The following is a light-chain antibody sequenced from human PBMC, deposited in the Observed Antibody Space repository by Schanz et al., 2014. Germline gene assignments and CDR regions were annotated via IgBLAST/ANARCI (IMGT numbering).Light chain of an antibody. Sequence: QSVLTQPPSVSAAPGQKVTISCSGSSSNIGNNYVSWYQQPPGTAPRLLIYDNDKRPSGIPDRFSGSKSGTSATLGIAGLQTGDEADYYCGTWDSSLSAGVFGGGTKLTV. V-gene: IGLV1-51*01. CDR1: SSNIGNNY. CDR3: GTWDSSLSAGV. CDR2: DND. J-gene: IGLJ3*02.